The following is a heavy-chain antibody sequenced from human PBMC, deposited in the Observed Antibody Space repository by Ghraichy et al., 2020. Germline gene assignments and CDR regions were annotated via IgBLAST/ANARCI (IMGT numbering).Heavy chain of an antibody. V-gene: IGHV4-34*01. J-gene: IGHJ4*02. CDR2: INHSGST. D-gene: IGHD2-15*01. Sequence: SETLSLTCAVYGGSFSGYYWSWIRQPPGKGLEWIGEINHSGSTNYNPSLKSRVTISVDTSKNQFSLKLSSVTAADTAVYYCARGRGRILYRPAPERFDYWGQGTLVTVSS. CDR3: ARGRGRILYRPAPERFDY. CDR1: GGSFSGYY.